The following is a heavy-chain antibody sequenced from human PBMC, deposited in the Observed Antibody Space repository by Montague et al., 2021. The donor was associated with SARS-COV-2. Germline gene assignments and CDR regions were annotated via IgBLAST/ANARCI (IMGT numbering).Heavy chain of an antibody. CDR2: IYYSGSA. CDR3: AREPDYGDYFDY. Sequence: SETLSLTCTVSGGSISSYYWSWIRQPPGKGLEWIAYIYYSGSANYNPSLKSRVTISVDTSKNQFSLKLSSVTAADTAVYYCAREPDYGDYFDYWGQGTLVTVSS. J-gene: IGHJ4*02. CDR1: GGSISSYY. V-gene: IGHV4-59*13. D-gene: IGHD4-17*01.